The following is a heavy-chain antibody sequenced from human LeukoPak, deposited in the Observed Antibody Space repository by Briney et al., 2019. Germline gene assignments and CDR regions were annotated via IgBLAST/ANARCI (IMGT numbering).Heavy chain of an antibody. D-gene: IGHD1-26*01. V-gene: IGHV3-48*01. CDR3: AREGGSYYGIDN. J-gene: IGHJ4*02. CDR1: GFTFRSYG. CDR2: ISSSSTTI. Sequence: GGSLRLSCAASGFTFRSYGMHWVRQAPGKGLQCVSYISSSSTTIYYADSVKGRFTISRDNAKTSLYLQMNSLRAEDTAVYYCAREGGSYYGIDNWGQGTLVTVSS.